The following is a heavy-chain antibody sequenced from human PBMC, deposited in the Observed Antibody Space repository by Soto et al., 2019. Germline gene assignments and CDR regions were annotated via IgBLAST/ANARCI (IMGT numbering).Heavy chain of an antibody. CDR3: ARERRGGNSGYYLDY. J-gene: IGHJ4*02. D-gene: IGHD2-21*02. CDR2: ISSDGNNK. CDR1: GFTFSNYA. V-gene: IGHV3-30-3*01. Sequence: QVQLVESGGGVVQPGRSLRLSCAASGFTFSNYAMHWVRQAPGKGLEWVTVISSDGNNKYYADSVKGRFTISRDNSKNTLYLQVFSLRAVDTAVYYCARERRGGNSGYYLDYWGQGTLVTVSS.